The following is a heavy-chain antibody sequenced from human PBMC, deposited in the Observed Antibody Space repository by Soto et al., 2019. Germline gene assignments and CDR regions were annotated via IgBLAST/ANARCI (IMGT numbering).Heavy chain of an antibody. V-gene: IGHV1-58*01. CDR2: IVVGSGNT. Sequence: QMQLVQSGPEVKKPGTSVKVSCKASGFTFTSSAVQWVRQARGQRLEWIGWIVVGSGNTNYAQKFQERVTITRDMSTSTAYMELSSLRSEDTAVYYCVAPSAVADAFDIWGQWTMVTVSS. CDR1: GFTFTSSA. CDR3: VAPSAVADAFDI. D-gene: IGHD6-19*01. J-gene: IGHJ3*02.